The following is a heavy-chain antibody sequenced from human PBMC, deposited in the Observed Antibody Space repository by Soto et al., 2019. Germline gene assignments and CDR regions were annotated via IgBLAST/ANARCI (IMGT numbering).Heavy chain of an antibody. CDR1: GGSISSGGYY. CDR2: IYYSGST. CDR3: ARSIDP. V-gene: IGHV4-31*03. Sequence: QVQLQESGPGLVKPSQTLSLTCTVSGGSISSGGYYWSWIRQHPGKGLEWIGYIYYSGSTYYNPTIKSRVTIAVATSKNPFSLNLSSLTAAAAAVYYCARSIDPWGQGTLVTVSS. J-gene: IGHJ5*02.